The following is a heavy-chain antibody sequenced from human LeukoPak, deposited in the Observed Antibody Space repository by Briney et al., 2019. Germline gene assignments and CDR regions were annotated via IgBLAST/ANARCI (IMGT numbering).Heavy chain of an antibody. CDR3: ARSKAGAESSGNSFSHYYYYAMDV. V-gene: IGHV3-21*01. Sequence: PGGSLRLSCAASGFTFSSYSMNWVRQAPGKGLEWVSSISSSSSDIYYADSVKGRFTISRDSAKNSLSLQMINLRGEDTAVYYCARSKAGAESSGNSFSHYYYYAMDVWGQGTTVTVSS. CDR1: GFTFSSYS. J-gene: IGHJ6*02. D-gene: IGHD6-19*01. CDR2: ISSSSSDI.